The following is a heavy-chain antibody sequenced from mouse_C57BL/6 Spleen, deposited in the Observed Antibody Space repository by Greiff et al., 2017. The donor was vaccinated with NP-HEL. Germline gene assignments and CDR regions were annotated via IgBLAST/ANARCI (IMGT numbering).Heavy chain of an antibody. D-gene: IGHD2-3*01. CDR2: IYWDDDK. Sequence: QVQLKESGPGILQSSQTLSLTCSFSGFSLSTSGMGVSWIRQPSGKGLEWLAHIYWDDDKRYHPSLKSRPTISKDTSRNQVFLKITSVDTADTATYYCARSGGYYPYYFDYWGQGTTLTVSS. J-gene: IGHJ2*01. CDR1: GFSLSTSGMG. CDR3: ARSGGYYPYYFDY. V-gene: IGHV8-12*01.